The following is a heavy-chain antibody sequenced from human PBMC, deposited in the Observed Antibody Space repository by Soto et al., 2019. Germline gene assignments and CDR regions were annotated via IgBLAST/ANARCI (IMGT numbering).Heavy chain of an antibody. CDR1: GGSISSYY. Sequence: SETLSLTWTVSGGSISSYYWSWIRQPPGKGLEWIGYIYYSGSTNYNPSLKSRVTISVDTSKNQFSLKLSSVTAADTAVYYCARRGDYVWGSNRFSPYCHYWGQGSLVTVS. CDR3: ARRGDYVWGSNRFSPYCHY. CDR2: IYYSGST. D-gene: IGHD3-16*02. V-gene: IGHV4-59*08. J-gene: IGHJ4*02.